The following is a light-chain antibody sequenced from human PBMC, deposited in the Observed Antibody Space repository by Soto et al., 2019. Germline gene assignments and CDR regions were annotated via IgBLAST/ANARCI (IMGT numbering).Light chain of an antibody. V-gene: IGLV2-14*03. CDR3: ISYTSSSTLYD. CDR1: SSDVGGYNY. CDR2: DVS. Sequence: QSALTQPASVSGSPGQSITISCTGTSSDVGGYNYVSWYQHHPGKAPRVIIYDVSNRPSGVSNRFSGSKSGNTASLTISGLQAEDEADYYCISYTSSSTLYDFGTGTKVTVL. J-gene: IGLJ1*01.